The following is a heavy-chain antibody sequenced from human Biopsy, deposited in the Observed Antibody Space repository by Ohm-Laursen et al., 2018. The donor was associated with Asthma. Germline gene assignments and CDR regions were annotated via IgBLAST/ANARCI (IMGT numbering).Heavy chain of an antibody. CDR3: ARDTRPNWFDP. Sequence: GSLTLSCTASGFTFSSYWMSWVRQAPGKGLEWVANIKQDGSEKYYVDSVKGRFTISRDNAKNSLYLQMNSLRAEDTAVYYCARDTRPNWFDPWGQGTLVTVSS. D-gene: IGHD3-3*01. CDR1: GFTFSSYW. J-gene: IGHJ5*02. CDR2: IKQDGSEK. V-gene: IGHV3-7*05.